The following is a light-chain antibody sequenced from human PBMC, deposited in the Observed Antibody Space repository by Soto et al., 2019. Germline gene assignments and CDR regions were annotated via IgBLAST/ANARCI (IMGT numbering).Light chain of an antibody. CDR1: RSISVW. CDR3: QQYNSAWT. V-gene: IGKV1-5*01. CDR2: DAS. J-gene: IGKJ1*01. Sequence: DIQMTQSPSTLSACVGDRVTITSRASRSISVWLAWYQQKPGKAPKVLIWDASSLQRGVPSRFSGSGSGTEFTLTISSLQPDDFATYYCQQYNSAWTFGQGTKVDIK.